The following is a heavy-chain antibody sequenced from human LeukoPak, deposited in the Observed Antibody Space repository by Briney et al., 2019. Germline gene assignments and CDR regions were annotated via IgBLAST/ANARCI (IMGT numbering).Heavy chain of an antibody. CDR2: INPNSGGT. CDR3: ARPRGWPITGFDY. CDR1: GYTFTGYY. V-gene: IGHV1-2*02. Sequence: ASVKVSCKASGYTFTGYYMHWVRQAPGQGLEWMGWINPNSGGTNYAQKFQGRVTMTRDTSISTAYMELSRLRSDDTAVYYCARPRGWPITGFDYWGQETLVTVSS. J-gene: IGHJ4*02. D-gene: IGHD3-16*01.